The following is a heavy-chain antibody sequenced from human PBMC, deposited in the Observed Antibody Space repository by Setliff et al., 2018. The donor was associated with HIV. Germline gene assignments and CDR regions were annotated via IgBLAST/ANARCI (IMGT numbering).Heavy chain of an antibody. CDR1: GYTFTNYG. CDR2: ISTFDRSI. CDR3: ARVPSGAVGLVRAGLYF. J-gene: IGHJ4*01. Sequence: ASVKVSCKASGYTFTNYGVSWVRQAPGQGLEWMGWISTFDRSINYDDKFEGRITMTTDTSTNTTYMELRGLRSDDTATYYCARVPSGAVGLVRAGLYFWGQGTLVTVSS. V-gene: IGHV1-18*01. D-gene: IGHD1-26*01.